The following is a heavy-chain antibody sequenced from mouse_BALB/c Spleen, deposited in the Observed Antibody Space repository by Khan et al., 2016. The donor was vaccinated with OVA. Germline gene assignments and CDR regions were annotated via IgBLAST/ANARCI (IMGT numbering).Heavy chain of an antibody. V-gene: IGHV1-77*01. CDR3: ARSYDGAWFSD. CDR2: IYPGSGRT. Sequence: QVQLKESGPELMKPGASVKMSCKASGYIFIDYVISWVKQSTGQGLEWIGEIYPGSGRTYYNERFKGKATLTADKSYNTAYMQLSSLPSEDSAVYFCARSYDGAWFSDWGPGTPVTVSA. J-gene: IGHJ3*01. CDR1: GYIFIDYV. D-gene: IGHD1-1*01.